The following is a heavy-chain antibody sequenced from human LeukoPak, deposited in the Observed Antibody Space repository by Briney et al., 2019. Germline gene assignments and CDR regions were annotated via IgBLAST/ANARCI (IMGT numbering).Heavy chain of an antibody. J-gene: IGHJ4*02. V-gene: IGHV1-18*01. CDR3: ARGPITMVRGVTLYYFDY. D-gene: IGHD3-10*01. CDR2: ISAYNGNT. CDR1: GYTFTSYG. Sequence: GASVKVSCKTSGYTFTSYGISWVRQAPGQGLEWMGWISAYNGNTNYAQKVQGRVTMTTDTSTSTVYMELSSLRSEDTAVYYCARGPITMVRGVTLYYFDYWGQGTLVTVSS.